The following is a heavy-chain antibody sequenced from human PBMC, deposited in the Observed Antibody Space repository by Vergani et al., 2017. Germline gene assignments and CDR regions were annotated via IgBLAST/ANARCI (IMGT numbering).Heavy chain of an antibody. D-gene: IGHD1-26*01. J-gene: IGHJ4*02. CDR3: AKDTLIVGATGGFDY. V-gene: IGHV3-23*01. CDR2: ISSSGGST. Sequence: VQLQQWGAGLLKPSETLSLTCAVYGGSFSGYYWSWIRQPPGKGLEWVSAISSSGGSTYYADSVKGRFTISRDNSKNTLYLQMNSLRAEDTAVYYCAKDTLIVGATGGFDYWGQGTLVTVSS. CDR1: GGSFSGYY.